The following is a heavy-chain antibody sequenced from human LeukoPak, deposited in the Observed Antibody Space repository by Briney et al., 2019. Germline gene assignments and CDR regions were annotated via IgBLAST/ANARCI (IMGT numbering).Heavy chain of an antibody. V-gene: IGHV1-2*06. CDR3: ATSATVGFGSY. D-gene: IGHD5-18*01. J-gene: IGHJ4*02. CDR2: INPNSGGT. Sequence: ASVKVSCKASGYTFTGYYMHWVRQAPGQGLEWMGRINPNSGGTNYAQKFQGRVTMTRDTSISTAYMELNSPTSDDTAVYYCATSATVGFGSYWGQGTMVIVSS. CDR1: GYTFTGYY.